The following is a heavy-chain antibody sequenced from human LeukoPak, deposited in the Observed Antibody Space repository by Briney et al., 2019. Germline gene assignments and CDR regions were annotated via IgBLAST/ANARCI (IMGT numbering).Heavy chain of an antibody. D-gene: IGHD2-2*01. CDR1: GGSLSSHNF. Sequence: SETLSLTCTVSGGSLSSHNFWGWLRQPPGKGLEWIGSLYYSGSNYYNPSLKSRVTISVDTSKNQFSLNLTSVTAADTAVYYCARHWDRDCSTISCAFDYWGQGSLVTVSS. V-gene: IGHV4-39*01. CDR2: LYYSGSN. J-gene: IGHJ4*02. CDR3: ARHWDRDCSTISCAFDY.